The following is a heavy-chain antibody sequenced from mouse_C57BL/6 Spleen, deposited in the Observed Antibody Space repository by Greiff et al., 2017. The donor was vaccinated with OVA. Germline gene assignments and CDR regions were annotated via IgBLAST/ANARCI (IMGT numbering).Heavy chain of an antibody. CDR1: GFTFSDFY. D-gene: IGHD1-1*01. CDR2: SRNKANDYTT. Sequence: EVQLMESGGGLVQSGRSLRLSCATSGFTFSDFYMEWVRQAPGKGLEWIAASRNKANDYTTEYSASVKGRFIVSRDTSQSILYLQMNALRAEDTAIYYCARDGSSYYYAMDYWGQGTSVTVSS. J-gene: IGHJ4*01. V-gene: IGHV7-1*01. CDR3: ARDGSSYYYAMDY.